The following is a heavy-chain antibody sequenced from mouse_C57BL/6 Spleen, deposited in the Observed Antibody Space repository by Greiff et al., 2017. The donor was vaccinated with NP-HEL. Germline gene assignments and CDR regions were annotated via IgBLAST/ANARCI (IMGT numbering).Heavy chain of an antibody. D-gene: IGHD6-1*01. Sequence: EVQLQQSGPVLVKPGASVKMSCKASGYTFTDYYMNWVKQSPGKSLEWIGVINPYNGGTSYNQKFKGKATLTVDKSSSTAYMELNSLTSEDSAVYYCARDSPKKSYALDYWGQGTTVTVSS. CDR2: INPYNGGT. CDR3: ARDSPKKSYALDY. CDR1: GYTFTDYY. J-gene: IGHJ4*01. V-gene: IGHV1-19*01.